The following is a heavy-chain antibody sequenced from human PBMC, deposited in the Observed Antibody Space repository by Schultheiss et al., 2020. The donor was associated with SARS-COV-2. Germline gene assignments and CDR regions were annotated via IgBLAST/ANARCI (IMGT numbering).Heavy chain of an antibody. Sequence: GGSLRLSCAASGFTFSSYGMHWVRQAPGKGLEWVAVISYDGSNKYYADSVKGRFTISRDNSKNTLYLQMNSLRAEDTAVYYCAKFAVGATLDYWGQGTLVTVSS. J-gene: IGHJ4*02. D-gene: IGHD1-26*01. CDR1: GFTFSSYG. CDR3: AKFAVGATLDY. V-gene: IGHV3-30*18. CDR2: ISYDGSNK.